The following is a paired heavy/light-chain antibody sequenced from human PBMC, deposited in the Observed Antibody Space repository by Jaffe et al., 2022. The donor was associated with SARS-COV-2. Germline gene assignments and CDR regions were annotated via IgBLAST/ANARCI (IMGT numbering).Heavy chain of an antibody. CDR3: AREGGYSGYGPWGYDP. D-gene: IGHD5-12*01. Sequence: QVQLVESGGGVVQPGRSLRLSCAASGFTFSSYVMHWVRQAPGKGLEWVAVISYDSSDKNYADSVKGRFTISRDNSKNTLFLQMNSLRAEDTAVYYCAREGGYSGYGPWGYDPWGQGTLVTVSS. CDR2: ISYDSSDK. J-gene: IGHJ5*02. CDR1: GFTFSSYV. V-gene: IGHV3-30*04.
Light chain of an antibody. V-gene: IGKV1-39*01. CDR2: AAS. CDR1: QSISSY. J-gene: IGKJ2*01. Sequence: DIQMTQSPSSLSASVGDRVTITCRASQSISSYLNWYQQKPGKAPNLLIYAASTLQSGVPSRFSGSGSGTDFTLTISSLQPEDFATYYCQHSYSKPYTFGQGTKLEIK. CDR3: QHSYSKPYT.